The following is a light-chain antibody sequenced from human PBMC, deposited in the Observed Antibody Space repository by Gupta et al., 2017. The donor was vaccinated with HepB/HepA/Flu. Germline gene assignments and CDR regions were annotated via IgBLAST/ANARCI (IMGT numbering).Light chain of an antibody. CDR3: QSYDSSVSDSVV. Sequence: QSVLTQPPSVSGAPGQRVTISCTRSSSNIGAGYDVHWYQQLPGTAPKLLIYGNNNRPSGVPDRFSGSKSGTSVSLAITGLQAEDEADYYCQSYDSSVSDSVVFGGGTKLTVL. V-gene: IGLV1-40*01. CDR1: SSNIGAGYD. CDR2: GNN. J-gene: IGLJ2*01.